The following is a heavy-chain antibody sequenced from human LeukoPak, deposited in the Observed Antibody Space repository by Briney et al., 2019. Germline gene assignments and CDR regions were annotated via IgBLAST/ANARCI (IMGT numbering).Heavy chain of an antibody. D-gene: IGHD3-22*01. CDR3: ARGRVYYDSSGYQGLDY. CDR1: GYTFTSYY. J-gene: IGHJ4*02. Sequence: ASVKVSCKASGYTFTSYYMHWVRQAPGQGLEWMGIINPSGGSTSYAQKLQGRVTMTRDTSTSTVYMELSSLRSEDTAVYYCARGRVYYDSSGYQGLDYWGQGTLVTVSS. CDR2: INPSGGST. V-gene: IGHV1-46*01.